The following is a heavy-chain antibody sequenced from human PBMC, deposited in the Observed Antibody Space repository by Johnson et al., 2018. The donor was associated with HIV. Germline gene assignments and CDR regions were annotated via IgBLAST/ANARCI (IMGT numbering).Heavy chain of an antibody. V-gene: IGHV3-23*04. CDR2: IAASGDST. D-gene: IGHD3-10*01. Sequence: VQLVESGGGVVQPGRSLRLSCAASGFTFSSYAMHWVRQAPGKGLEWVSLIAASGDSTYYADSVRGRFAISRDNSKNTLYLQMNGLRAEDTAVYYCANWAYYYGSGYAFDIWGQGTMVTVSS. CDR3: ANWAYYYGSGYAFDI. J-gene: IGHJ3*02. CDR1: GFTFSSYA.